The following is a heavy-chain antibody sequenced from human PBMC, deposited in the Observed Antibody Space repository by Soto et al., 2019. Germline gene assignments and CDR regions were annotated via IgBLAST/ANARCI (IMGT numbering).Heavy chain of an antibody. CDR1: GFTFSSYA. J-gene: IGHJ4*02. V-gene: IGHV3-23*01. D-gene: IGHD2-2*01. CDR2: ITGGGGGT. CDR3: AKGDDIVVVPAAMGFDF. Sequence: GGSLRLSCAASGFTFSSYAMSWVRQSPGRGLEWVSGITGGGGGTYYADSVKGRFTISRDNSKNTLYLQMNSLRAEDTAVYYCAKGDDIVVVPAAMGFDFWGQGTLVTVSS.